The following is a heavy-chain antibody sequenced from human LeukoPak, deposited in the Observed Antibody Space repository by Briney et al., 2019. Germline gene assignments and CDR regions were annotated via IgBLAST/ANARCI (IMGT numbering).Heavy chain of an antibody. J-gene: IGHJ3*02. CDR3: ATPTMIVVESAFDI. Sequence: GDSVKVSCKVSGYTLTELSMHWVRQAPGKGLEWMGGFDPEDGETIYAQKFQGRVTMTEDTSTDTAYMELSSLRSEDTAVYYCATPTMIVVESAFDIWGQGTMVTVSS. CDR2: FDPEDGET. V-gene: IGHV1-24*01. D-gene: IGHD3-22*01. CDR1: GYTLTELS.